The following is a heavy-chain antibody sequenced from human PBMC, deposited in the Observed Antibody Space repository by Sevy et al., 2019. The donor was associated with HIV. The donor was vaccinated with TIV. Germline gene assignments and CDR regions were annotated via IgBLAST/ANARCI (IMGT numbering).Heavy chain of an antibody. J-gene: IGHJ4*02. CDR1: GLTFSSDS. CDR3: ARDVDTPFVRSFDS. Sequence: GGSLGLSCVVSGLTFSSDSMNWVRQAPGKGLEWLAYISSSSRTIYYADAVEGRFTISRDNDKKSVFLQMNNLRDEDSATYYCARDVDTPFVRSFDSWGQGTLVTVSS. CDR2: ISSSSRTI. V-gene: IGHV3-48*02. D-gene: IGHD5-18*01.